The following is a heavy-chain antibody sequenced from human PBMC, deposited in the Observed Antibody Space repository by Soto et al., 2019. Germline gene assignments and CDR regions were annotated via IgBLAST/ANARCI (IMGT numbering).Heavy chain of an antibody. Sequence: CETLSLTCPVAGCSLSSHYWSWLRPPPGKGLEWIGYIYYSGSTNYNPSLKSRVTTLIDTSKNQFSLKLSSVTAADTAVYYCAGDPIAVTGSWYFWGQGTLVTVSS. J-gene: IGHJ4*02. CDR3: AGDPIAVTGSWYF. D-gene: IGHD6-19*01. CDR2: IYYSGST. V-gene: IGHV4-59*11. CDR1: GCSLSSHY.